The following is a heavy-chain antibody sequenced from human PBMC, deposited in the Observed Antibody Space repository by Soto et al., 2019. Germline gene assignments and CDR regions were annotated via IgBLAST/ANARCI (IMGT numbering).Heavy chain of an antibody. CDR2: ISSSGTGI. V-gene: IGHV3-11*01. CDR1: GFTFRYYY. CDR3: ARAYSDAFDI. D-gene: IGHD2-15*01. Sequence: PGGSLRLSCAASGFTFRYYYMIWIRQAPGKGLEWVSYISSSGTGIYYGDSVKGRFTISRDNAKNSLYLQMNSLRAEDTAVYYCARAYSDAFDIWGRGTMVTVSS. J-gene: IGHJ3*02.